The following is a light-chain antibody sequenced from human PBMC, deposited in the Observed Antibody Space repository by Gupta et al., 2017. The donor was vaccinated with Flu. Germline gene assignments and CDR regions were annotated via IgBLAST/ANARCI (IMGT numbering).Light chain of an antibody. V-gene: IGLV1-51*02. J-gene: IGLJ3*02. CDR3: GTWDSSLSAGV. CDR1: SSNIGNNY. CDR2: ENN. Sequence: KVTISGAGSSSNIGNNYVSWYQQRPGTAPKLLIYENNKRPSGIPDRFSGSKSGTSATLGITGLQTGDEADYYCGTWDSSLSAGVFGGGTKLTVL.